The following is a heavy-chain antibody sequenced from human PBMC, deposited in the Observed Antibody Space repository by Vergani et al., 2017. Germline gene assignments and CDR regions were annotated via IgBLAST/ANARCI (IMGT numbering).Heavy chain of an antibody. Sequence: QVHLQESGPGLVKPSETLSLTCTVSGGSITSSSYYWGWIRQPPGKGLEWIGNIYHSGGAYYNPSLKGRVTISVDTSKNQFSLKLSSVTAADTAVYSCARDVVVPAAIEGWAFDIWGQGTMVTVSS. CDR3: ARDVVVPAAIEGWAFDI. CDR1: GGSITSSSYY. CDR2: IYHSGGA. J-gene: IGHJ3*02. D-gene: IGHD2-2*02. V-gene: IGHV4-39*07.